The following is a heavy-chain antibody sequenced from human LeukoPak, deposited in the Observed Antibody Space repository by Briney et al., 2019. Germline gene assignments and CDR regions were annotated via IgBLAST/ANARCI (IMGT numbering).Heavy chain of an antibody. J-gene: IGHJ5*02. CDR2: ISSSSNYI. V-gene: IGHV3-21*01. CDR1: GFTFSIYS. Sequence: TGGSLRLSCAASGFTFSIYSMNWVRQAPGKGLEWVSSISSSSNYINHADSVKGRFTISRDNAKNSLYLQMNSLRAEDTAVYYCARELVGVSDTVGDLWGQGTLVTVSS. D-gene: IGHD2-2*01. CDR3: ARELVGVSDTVGDL.